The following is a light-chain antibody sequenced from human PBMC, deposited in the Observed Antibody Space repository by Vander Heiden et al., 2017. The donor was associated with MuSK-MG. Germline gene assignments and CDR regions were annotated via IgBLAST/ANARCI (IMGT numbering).Light chain of an antibody. CDR3: QQYGSSSNT. V-gene: IGKV3-20*01. Sequence: EIVLTQSPGTLSLSPGERATLSCRASQSVSSNYLAWYQQKPGQAPRLLIYGASSRATGIPDRFSGGGSGTDFTLTINRLEPEDFAVYYCQQYGSSSNTFGQGTKLEIK. J-gene: IGKJ2*01. CDR1: QSVSSNY. CDR2: GAS.